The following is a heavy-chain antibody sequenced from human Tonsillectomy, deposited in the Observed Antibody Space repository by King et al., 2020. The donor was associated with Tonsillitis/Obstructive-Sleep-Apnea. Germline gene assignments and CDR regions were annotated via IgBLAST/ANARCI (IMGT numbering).Heavy chain of an antibody. CDR1: GGSFSGYY. V-gene: IGHV4-34*01. CDR2: IDHSGST. CDR3: ARGSVEQDWALDS. J-gene: IGHJ4*02. Sequence: VQLQQWGAGLLKPSETLSLTCGVYGGSFSGYYWSWIRQTPGKGLEWIGEIDHSGSTNNNPSLKTRVSITVDTSKNQFSLNLNSVTAADTAVYYCARGSVEQDWALDSWGQETLVTVSS. D-gene: IGHD3/OR15-3a*01.